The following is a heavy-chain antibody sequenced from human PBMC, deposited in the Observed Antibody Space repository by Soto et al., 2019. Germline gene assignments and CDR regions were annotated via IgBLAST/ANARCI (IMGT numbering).Heavy chain of an antibody. D-gene: IGHD3-3*01. CDR1: GFTFSDYA. CDR3: ARTYYDFWSGFSD. J-gene: IGHJ4*02. V-gene: IGHV3-30*03. CDR2: ISYEGSEK. Sequence: QVHLEESGGRVVQHGTSLRLSCAASGFTFSDYAMHWIRQPPGKGLEWVAIISYEGSEKYYSDSVKGRFTISRDNSKNTVYLQMNSVRGDDTADYYCARTYYDFWSGFSDWGQGALVTVSS.